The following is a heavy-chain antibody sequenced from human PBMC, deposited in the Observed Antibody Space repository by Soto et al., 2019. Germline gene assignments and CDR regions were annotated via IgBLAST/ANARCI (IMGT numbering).Heavy chain of an antibody. CDR3: AHPRGYGVFDAYDF. D-gene: IGHD4-17*01. Sequence: GGSLRLSCAASGFTFSTYAMSWLRQAPGKGLEWVSAISAGGGSTYYADSVNGRFTISRDNSIKMLYLQMNSLRIEDTAVYYCAHPRGYGVFDAYDFWGQGAMVTVSS. J-gene: IGHJ3*01. CDR2: ISAGGGST. V-gene: IGHV3-23*01. CDR1: GFTFSTYA.